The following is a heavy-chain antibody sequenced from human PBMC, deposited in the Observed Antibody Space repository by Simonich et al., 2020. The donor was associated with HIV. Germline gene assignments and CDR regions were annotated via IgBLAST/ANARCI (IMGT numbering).Heavy chain of an antibody. CDR1: GFSFRTSGVG. D-gene: IGHD6-13*01. V-gene: IGHV2-5*01. CDR3: AHRGLPYGSSWYYFDY. Sequence: QITLKESGPTLVKPTQNLTLTCTFSGFSFRTSGVGVGWIRQPPGKALEWLALIYWNDDKRYSPSLKGRLTITKDTSKNQVVLTMTNMDPGDTATYYCAHRGLPYGSSWYYFDYWGQGTLVSVSS. J-gene: IGHJ4*02. CDR2: IYWNDDK.